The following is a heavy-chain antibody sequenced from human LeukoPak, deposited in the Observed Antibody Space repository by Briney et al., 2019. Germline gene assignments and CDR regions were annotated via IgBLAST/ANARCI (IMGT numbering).Heavy chain of an antibody. CDR2: INSDGSRT. V-gene: IGHV3-74*01. D-gene: IGHD3-10*01. CDR3: ARDSGGFGKFNDY. J-gene: IGHJ4*02. Sequence: GGSLRLSCAASGFTFSTYWMHWVRQAPGKGLVWVSRINSDGSRTSYADSVKGRFTISRDNAKSTLYLQMNSLRAEDTAVYYCARDSGGFGKFNDYWGQGTLVTVSS. CDR1: GFTFSTYW.